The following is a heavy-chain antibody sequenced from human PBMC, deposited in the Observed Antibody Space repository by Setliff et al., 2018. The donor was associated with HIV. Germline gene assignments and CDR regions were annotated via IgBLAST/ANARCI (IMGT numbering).Heavy chain of an antibody. CDR2: FMYTDIHYVNYLN. Sequence: SETLSLTCAVSGASFVGDNHWSWIRQTPERCLEWIAYFMYTDIHYVNYLNYRNPSLASRLSISVDKSKDQFSLSLSSVTAADTAVYYCARARSDWYNVRPCYFDLWGQGTPVTVSS. V-gene: IGHV4-30-4*01. D-gene: IGHD6-19*01. CDR3: ARARSDWYNVRPCYFDL. J-gene: IGHJ4*02. CDR1: GASFVGDNH.